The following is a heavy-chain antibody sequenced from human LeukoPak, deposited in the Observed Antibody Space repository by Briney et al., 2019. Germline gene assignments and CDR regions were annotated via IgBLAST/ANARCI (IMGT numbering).Heavy chain of an antibody. CDR3: ARQWFGELLPVDY. Sequence: SETLSLTCAVSGGSITSHSWWSWVRQPPGKGLEWIGEIYHGGDTNYDPSVKSRVTMSVDTSKNQFSLKLSSVTAADTAVYYCARQWFGELLPVDYWGQGTLVTVSS. CDR2: IYHGGDT. J-gene: IGHJ4*02. CDR1: GGSITSHSW. V-gene: IGHV4-4*02. D-gene: IGHD3-10*01.